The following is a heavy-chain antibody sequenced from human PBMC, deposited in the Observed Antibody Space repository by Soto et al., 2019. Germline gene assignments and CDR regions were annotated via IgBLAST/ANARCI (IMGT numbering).Heavy chain of an antibody. CDR3: ARVKADSSGWYVPKTYYDYRVVV. CDR1: GYTLTSYY. Sequence: ASLKVSCKASGYTLTSYYMHWVRQAPGQGLEWMGIINPSGGSTSYAQKFQGRVTMTRDTSTSTVYMELSSLRSEDTAVYYCARVKADSSGWYVPKTYYDYRVVVWGQGTTVTVSS. CDR2: INPSGGST. V-gene: IGHV1-46*01. J-gene: IGHJ6*01. D-gene: IGHD6-19*01.